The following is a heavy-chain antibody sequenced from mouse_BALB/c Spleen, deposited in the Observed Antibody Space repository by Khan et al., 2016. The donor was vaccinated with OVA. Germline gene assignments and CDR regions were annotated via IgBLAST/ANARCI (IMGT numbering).Heavy chain of an antibody. V-gene: IGHV3-2*02. J-gene: IGHJ4*01. CDR3: ARDGSRYTYAMDY. Sequence: EVKLLESGPGLVKPSQSLSLTCTVTGYSITSDYAWNWIRQFPENKLEWMGYINYSGSANYNPALKSRISITRDTSKNQFFLQLNSVTTADSATYYCARDGSRYTYAMDYWGQGTSVTVSA. CDR1: GYSITSDYA. D-gene: IGHD2-3*01. CDR2: INYSGSA.